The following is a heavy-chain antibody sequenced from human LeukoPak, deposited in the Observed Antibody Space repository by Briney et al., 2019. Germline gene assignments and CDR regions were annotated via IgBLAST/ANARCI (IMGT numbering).Heavy chain of an antibody. J-gene: IGHJ3*02. Sequence: PGGSLRLSCAASGFTFSSYAMHWVRQAPGKGLEWVSSISSSGSYIYYADSVKGRFTISRDNAKNSLYLQMNSLRAEDTAVYYCARGYYYDPDAFDIWGQGTMVTVSS. CDR2: ISSSGSYI. CDR3: ARGYYYDPDAFDI. V-gene: IGHV3-21*01. CDR1: GFTFSSYA. D-gene: IGHD3-22*01.